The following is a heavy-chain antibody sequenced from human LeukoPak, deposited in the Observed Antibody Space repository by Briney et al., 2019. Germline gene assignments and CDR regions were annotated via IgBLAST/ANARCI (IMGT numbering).Heavy chain of an antibody. CDR2: IYYSGST. CDR3: ARGSYYLYGAFDI. V-gene: IGHV4-59*01. J-gene: IGHJ3*02. CDR1: GGSISSYY. D-gene: IGHD3-10*01. Sequence: PSETLSLTCTVSGGSISSYYWSWIRQPPGKGLEWIGYIYYSGSTNYNPSLKSRVTISVDTSKNQFSLKLSSVTAADTAVYYCARGSYYLYGAFDIWGQGTMVTVSS.